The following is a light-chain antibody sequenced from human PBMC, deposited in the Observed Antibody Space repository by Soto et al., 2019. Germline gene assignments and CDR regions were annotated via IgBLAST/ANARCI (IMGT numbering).Light chain of an antibody. Sequence: QSVLTQPPSASGTPGQRVTISCSGSSSNIGSNTVNWYQQLPGTAPKLLIYSNNQRPSGVPDRFSGSKSGTSASLDISGLQSEDEADYYCAAWDDSLNGRWVFGGGTKLTVL. V-gene: IGLV1-44*01. J-gene: IGLJ3*02. CDR2: SNN. CDR1: SSNIGSNT. CDR3: AAWDDSLNGRWV.